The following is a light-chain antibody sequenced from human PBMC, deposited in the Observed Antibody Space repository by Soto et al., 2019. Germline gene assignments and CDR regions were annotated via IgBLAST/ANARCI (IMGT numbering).Light chain of an antibody. J-gene: IGLJ1*01. CDR1: SSDVGGHNY. CDR3: CSYAGSYTYV. V-gene: IGLV2-11*01. CDR2: AVN. Sequence: QSVLTQPRSVSAPPEQSVTISCTGTSSDVGGHNYVSWYQQHPGKAPKLMISAVNKRPSGIPDRFSGSKSGNTASLTISGLQPEDEADYYCCSYAGSYTYVFGTGTKVTVL.